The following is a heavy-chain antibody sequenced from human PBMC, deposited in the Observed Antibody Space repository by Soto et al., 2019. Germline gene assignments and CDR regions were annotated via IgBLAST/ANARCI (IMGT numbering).Heavy chain of an antibody. J-gene: IGHJ6*01. CDR2: IIPIFGTA. CDR1: GGTFSSYA. V-gene: IGHV1-69*13. Sequence: ASVKVSCKASGGTFSSYAISWVRQAPGQGLEWMGGIIPIFGTANYAQKFQGRVTITADESTSTAYMELSSLRSEDTAVYYCARDLVDTAMVPYYYYYGMDVWGQGTTVTVSS. D-gene: IGHD5-18*01. CDR3: ARDLVDTAMVPYYYYYGMDV.